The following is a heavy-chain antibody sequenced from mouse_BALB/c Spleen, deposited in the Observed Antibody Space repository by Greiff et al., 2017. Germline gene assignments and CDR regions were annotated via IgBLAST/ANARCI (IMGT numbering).Heavy chain of an antibody. Sequence: DVKLVESGGGLVKPGGSLKLSCAASGFTFSDYYMYWVRQTPEKRLEWVATISDGGSYTYYPDSVKGRFTISRDNAKNNLYLQMSSLKSEDTAMYYCARGSYRYDGAWFAYWGQGTLVTVSA. CDR3: ARGSYRYDGAWFAY. CDR2: ISDGGSYT. V-gene: IGHV5-4*02. CDR1: GFTFSDYY. J-gene: IGHJ3*01. D-gene: IGHD2-14*01.